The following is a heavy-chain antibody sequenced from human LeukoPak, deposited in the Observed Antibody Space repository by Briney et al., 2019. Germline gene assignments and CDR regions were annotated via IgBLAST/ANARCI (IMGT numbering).Heavy chain of an antibody. CDR3: ERGPYYYDSSGYYH. J-gene: IGHJ5*02. CDR2: IYYSGST. Sequence: SETLSLTCTVSGGSISSYYWSWIRQPPGKGLEWIGYIYYSGSTNYNPSLKSRVTISADTSKNQFSLKLSSVTAADTAVYYCERGPYYYDSSGYYHWGQGTLVTVSS. CDR1: GGSISSYY. V-gene: IGHV4-59*12. D-gene: IGHD3-22*01.